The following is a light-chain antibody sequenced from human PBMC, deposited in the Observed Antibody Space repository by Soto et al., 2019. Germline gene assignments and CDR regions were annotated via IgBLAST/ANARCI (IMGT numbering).Light chain of an antibody. CDR3: SSYTTSLTLV. J-gene: IGLJ3*02. Sequence: QSVLTQPASVSGSPGQSITISCTGTSSDIGAYNYVSWYQQHPGKAPKLMIYGLTNRPSGVSNRFSGSKSGNTASLTISGLXXXXXXXYYCSSYTTSLTLVFGGGTKLTVL. CDR2: GLT. CDR1: SSDIGAYNY. V-gene: IGLV2-14*01.